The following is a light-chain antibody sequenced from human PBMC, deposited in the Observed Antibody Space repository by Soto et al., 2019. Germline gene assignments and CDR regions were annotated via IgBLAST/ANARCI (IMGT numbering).Light chain of an antibody. V-gene: IGKV1-5*01. J-gene: IGKJ1*01. CDR1: QTMSAW. CDR2: DAA. Sequence: DIQMTQSPTTLSASVGDRVIITCRATQTMSAWLAWYQQKPGIDPKLLIYDAASLEEGVPSRFSGSGSETDFTLTINSLQRDDFATYYCQQYDTDPWTFGQGTKVEIK. CDR3: QQYDTDPWT.